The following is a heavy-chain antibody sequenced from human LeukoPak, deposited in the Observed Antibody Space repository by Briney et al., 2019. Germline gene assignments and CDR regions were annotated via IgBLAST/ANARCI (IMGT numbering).Heavy chain of an antibody. CDR2: INHSGST. V-gene: IGHV4-34*01. CDR1: GGSFSGYY. D-gene: IGHD2-8*01. J-gene: IGHJ4*02. CDR3: ARGVLMVYAIPNYFDY. Sequence: SETLSLTCAVYGGSFSGYYWSWIRQPPGKGLEWIGEINHSGSTNYNPSLKSRVTISVDTSKNQFSLKLSSVTAADTAVYYCARGVLMVYAIPNYFDYWGQGTMVTLSS.